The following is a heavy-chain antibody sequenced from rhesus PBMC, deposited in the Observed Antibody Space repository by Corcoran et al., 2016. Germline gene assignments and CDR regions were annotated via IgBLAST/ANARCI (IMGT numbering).Heavy chain of an antibody. CDR3: ARGRPGDY. D-gene: IGHD1-44*02. CDR2: LYGGGSST. V-gene: IGHV4-169*01. CDR1: GGSISSSY. J-gene: IGHJ4*01. Sequence: QLQLQESGPGLVQPSAPLSLPCAVSGGSISSSYWIWIRLAPGNGLEWVGYLYGGGSSTNYNPSLKSRVTLSVDTSKNQLSLKLSSVTAADTAVYYCARGRPGDYWGQGVLVTVSS.